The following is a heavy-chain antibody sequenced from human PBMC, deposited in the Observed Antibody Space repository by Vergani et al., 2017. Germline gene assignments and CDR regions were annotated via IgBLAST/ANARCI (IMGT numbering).Heavy chain of an antibody. CDR3: ARDREYSYEIDY. D-gene: IGHD5-18*01. Sequence: QVQLQESGPGLVKPSETLSLTCTVSGGSVSSGSYYWSWIRQPPGKGLEWIGYIYYSGSTNYNPSLKRRVTISVDTSTNQFSLKLSSVTAADTAVYYCARDREYSYEIDYWGQGTLVTVSS. CDR2: IYYSGST. CDR1: GGSVSSGSYY. V-gene: IGHV4-61*01. J-gene: IGHJ4*02.